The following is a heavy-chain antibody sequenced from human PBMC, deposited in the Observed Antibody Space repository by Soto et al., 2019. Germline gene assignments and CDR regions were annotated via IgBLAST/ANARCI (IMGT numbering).Heavy chain of an antibody. D-gene: IGHD3-3*01. J-gene: IGHJ4*02. CDR2: ISYTGST. CDR3: ARVAADAYWSGYDDY. Sequence: QEQLQESGPRLVKPSETLSLTCSVSGGSISNYHWSWIRQPPGKGLEWIGYISYTGSTNYSPSLKRRVPMLLATSNKQFSLKLSSVTAADTAVYYCARVAADAYWSGYDDYWGQGTLVTVSS. V-gene: IGHV4-59*01. CDR1: GGSISNYH.